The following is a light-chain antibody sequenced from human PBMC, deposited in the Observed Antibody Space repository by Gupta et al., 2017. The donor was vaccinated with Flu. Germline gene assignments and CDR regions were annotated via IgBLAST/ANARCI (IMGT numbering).Light chain of an antibody. CDR1: SSDVGAYNY. J-gene: IGLJ3*02. CDR3: SSYTGSGTV. V-gene: IGLV2-14*01. CDR2: EVS. Sequence: QSALTQPASVSGSPGQSITLSCTGTSSDVGAYNYVSWYQQHPGDAPRLMIYEVSYRPSGISNRFSGSKSGNTASLTISGLRAEDEADYYCSSYTGSGTVFGGGTKVAVL.